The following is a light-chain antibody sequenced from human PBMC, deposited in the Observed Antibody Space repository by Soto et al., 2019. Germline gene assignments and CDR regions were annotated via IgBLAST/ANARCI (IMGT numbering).Light chain of an antibody. CDR3: GTYDSSLRDGV. V-gene: IGLV1-51*01. CDR1: SSNIENYY. CDR2: DNN. J-gene: IGLJ1*01. Sequence: QSVLTQPPSVSAAPGQKVTISCSGSSSNIENYYVSWYQQLPGTAPKLFIYDNNKRPSGIPDRFSGSKSGTSATLDITGLQTGDEADYYCGTYDSSLRDGVFGTGTKV.